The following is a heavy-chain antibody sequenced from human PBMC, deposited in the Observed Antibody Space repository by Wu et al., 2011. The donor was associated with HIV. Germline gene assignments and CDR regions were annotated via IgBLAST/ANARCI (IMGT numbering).Heavy chain of an antibody. CDR3: ARRSGSYPDAFDI. J-gene: IGHJ3*02. CDR2: INPNSGGT. CDR1: GYTFTGYY. Sequence: QVQLVQSGAEVKKPGASVKVSCKTSGYTFTGYYIHWVRQAPGRGLEWMGWINPNSGGTNYAQRFQGRVPMTRDTSISTAYMELNRLTSDDTAIYYCARRSGSYPDAFDIWGQGTMVTVSS. V-gene: IGHV1-2*02. D-gene: IGHD1-26*01.